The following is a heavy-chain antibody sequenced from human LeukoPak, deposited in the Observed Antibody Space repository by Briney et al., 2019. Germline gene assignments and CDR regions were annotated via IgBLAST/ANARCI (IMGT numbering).Heavy chain of an antibody. Sequence: GGSLRLSCAASGFTFSNYAMSWARQAPGKGLEWVSAISGSGGSTYYADSVKGRFTSSRDNSKNTLYLQMNSLRAEDTAVYYCTKGTIWLPFDYWGQGTLVTVSS. CDR3: TKGTIWLPFDY. J-gene: IGHJ4*02. V-gene: IGHV3-23*01. CDR2: ISGSGGST. D-gene: IGHD5-18*01. CDR1: GFTFSNYA.